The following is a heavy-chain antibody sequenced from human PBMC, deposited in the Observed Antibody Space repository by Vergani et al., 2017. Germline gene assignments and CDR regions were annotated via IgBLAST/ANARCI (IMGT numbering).Heavy chain of an antibody. CDR2: ISGDGGST. J-gene: IGHJ6*01. V-gene: IGHV3-43*02. D-gene: IGHD3-10*01. CDR3: AKDTAQLLGFGEHGMDV. Sequence: EVQLVESGGGVVQPGGSLRLSCAASGFTFDDYAMHWVRQAPGKGLEWVSLISGDGGSTYYADSVKGRFTISRDNSKNTLYLQMNSLRTEDTALYYCAKDTAQLLGFGEHGMDVWGEGSTVSVSS. CDR1: GFTFDDYA.